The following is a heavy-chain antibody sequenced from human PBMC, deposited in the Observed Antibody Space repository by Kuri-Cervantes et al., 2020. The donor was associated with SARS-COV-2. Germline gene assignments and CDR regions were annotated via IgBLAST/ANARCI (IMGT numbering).Heavy chain of an antibody. D-gene: IGHD4-17*01. Sequence: GSLRLSCTVSGGSISSSSYYWGWIRQPPGKGLEWIGSIYYSGSTYYNPSLKSRVTISVDTSMTQFSLKLSSVTAADTAVYYCARANGDYQIEIDYYYYYYMDVWGKGTTVPVSS. CDR3: ARANGDYQIEIDYYYYYYMDV. V-gene: IGHV4-39*07. J-gene: IGHJ6*03. CDR2: IYYSGST. CDR1: GGSISSSSYY.